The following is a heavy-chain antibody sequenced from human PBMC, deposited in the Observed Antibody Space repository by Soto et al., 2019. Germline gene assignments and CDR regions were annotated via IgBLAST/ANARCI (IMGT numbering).Heavy chain of an antibody. CDR3: ARQQIPFFGVGNTWFDP. V-gene: IGHV4-59*08. Sequence: SETLSLTCTVSGGSLSSYYWSWIRQAPGKGLENLGYVYYSGSTYYNPSLKSRVTISVDTSKNQFSLKLSSVTAADTAVYYCARQQIPFFGVGNTWFDPWGQETLVTVPS. D-gene: IGHD3-3*01. CDR2: VYYSGST. CDR1: GGSLSSYY. J-gene: IGHJ5*02.